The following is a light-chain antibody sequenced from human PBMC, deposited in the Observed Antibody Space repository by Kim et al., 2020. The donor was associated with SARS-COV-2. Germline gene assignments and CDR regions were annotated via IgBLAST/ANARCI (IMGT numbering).Light chain of an antibody. CDR1: QSVSTY. CDR3: QQSYSMPWT. Sequence: DIQMTQSPSSLSASVRDRVTITCRASQSVSTYLNWFQQRPGKAPKLLIYSASTLQTGVSARFSGTGSGTEFTLTISSLQPEDFATYYCQQSYSMPWTFGLETKVDIK. V-gene: IGKV1-39*01. J-gene: IGKJ1*01. CDR2: SAS.